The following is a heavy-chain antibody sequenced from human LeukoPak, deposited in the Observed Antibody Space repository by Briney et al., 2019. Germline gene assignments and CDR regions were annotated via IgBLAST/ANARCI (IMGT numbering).Heavy chain of an antibody. D-gene: IGHD6-13*01. J-gene: IGHJ4*02. Sequence: PSETLSLTCTVSGDSTSGYYWMWIRQIPGKGLEWIGYVYYSGGTNYNPSLKSRVTISIDPSKNQFSLRLSSVTAADTAVYYCARETPGAGHFDYWGQGTLVTVSS. CDR2: VYYSGGT. V-gene: IGHV4-59*01. CDR3: ARETPGAGHFDY. CDR1: GDSTSGYY.